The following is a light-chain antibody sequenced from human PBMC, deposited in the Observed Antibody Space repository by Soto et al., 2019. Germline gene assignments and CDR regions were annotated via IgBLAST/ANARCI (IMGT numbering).Light chain of an antibody. Sequence: EIVMTQSPATLSVSPGERATLSCRASQSVSSNLAWYQQKSGQAPRLLIYGASTRATCIPARFSGSGSGTEFTLTISSLQSEDFAVFYCQQYDNWPITFGQGTRLEIK. V-gene: IGKV3-15*01. J-gene: IGKJ5*01. CDR1: QSVSSN. CDR2: GAS. CDR3: QQYDNWPIT.